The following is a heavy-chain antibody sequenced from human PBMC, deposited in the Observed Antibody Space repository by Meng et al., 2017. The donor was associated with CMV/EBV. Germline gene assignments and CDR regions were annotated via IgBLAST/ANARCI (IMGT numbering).Heavy chain of an antibody. CDR1: GFTFSSYS. V-gene: IGHV3-48*04. CDR3: ARAGTIYCSSTSCYTGFWSGNYYYGMDV. D-gene: IGHD2-2*02. CDR2: ISRSSSTI. Sequence: GESLKISCAASGFTFSSYSMNWVRQAPGKGLEWVSYISRSSSTIYYADSVKGRFTISRENAKNSLYLQMNSLRAEDTAVYYCARAGTIYCSSTSCYTGFWSGNYYYGMDVWGQGTTVTVSS. J-gene: IGHJ6*02.